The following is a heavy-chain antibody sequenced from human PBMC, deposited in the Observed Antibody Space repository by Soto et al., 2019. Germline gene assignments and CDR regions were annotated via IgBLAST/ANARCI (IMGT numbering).Heavy chain of an antibody. CDR1: GGSLNSHY. CDR3: ARDRDILVVPVDKRRFFFHYGLDV. V-gene: IGHV4-59*11. D-gene: IGHD2-2*01. Sequence: QVQLQESGPGLVKPSETLSLTCSVSGGSLNSHYWSWMRQTPGKGLEWIGYIYYSGRAHYNPSLKSRVTMSVDLSKNQLSLQVHSVTAADTAVYYCARDRDILVVPVDKRRFFFHYGLDVWGPGTTVTVSS. CDR2: IYYSGRA. J-gene: IGHJ6*02.